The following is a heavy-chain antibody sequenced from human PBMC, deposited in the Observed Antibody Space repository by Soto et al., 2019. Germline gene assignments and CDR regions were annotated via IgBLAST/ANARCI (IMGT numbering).Heavy chain of an antibody. CDR2: INSDGIST. V-gene: IGHV3-74*01. J-gene: IGHJ4*02. CDR1: GFTFSTCW. CDR3: ARSRLHLDY. Sequence: GGSLRLSCAASGFTFSTCWMYWVRQAPGKGLVWVSRINSDGISTSYADSVKGRFTISRDNAKNTLYLQMNSLRAEDTAVYYCARSRLHLDYWGQGTLVTVSS. D-gene: IGHD4-4*01.